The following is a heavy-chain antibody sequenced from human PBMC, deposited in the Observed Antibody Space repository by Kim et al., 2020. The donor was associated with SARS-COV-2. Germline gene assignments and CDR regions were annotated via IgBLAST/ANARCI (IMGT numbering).Heavy chain of an antibody. D-gene: IGHD6-13*01. CDR2: ISSSRSYI. V-gene: IGHV3-21*01. CDR1: GFTFSSYT. J-gene: IGHJ4*02. Sequence: GGSLRLSCAASGFTFSSYTMNWVRQAPGKGLEWVSSISSSRSYIYYAESAKGRFTISRDNAKNSLYLQMNSLRAEDTAVYYCASSYSSSWYYFDYWALGT. CDR3: ASSYSSSWYYFDY.